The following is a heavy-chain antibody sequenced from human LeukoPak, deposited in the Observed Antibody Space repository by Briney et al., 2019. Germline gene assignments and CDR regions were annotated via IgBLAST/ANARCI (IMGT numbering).Heavy chain of an antibody. Sequence: ASVKVSCKASGYTFTSYAMHWVRQAPGQRLEWMGWINAGNGNTKYSQKSQGRVTITRDTSASTAYMELSSLRSEDTAVYYCARDLSGAGLGYCSSTSCYPSGGYYYGMDVWGQGTTVTVSS. V-gene: IGHV1-3*01. CDR1: GYTFTSYA. D-gene: IGHD2-2*01. CDR3: ARDLSGAGLGYCSSTSCYPSGGYYYGMDV. J-gene: IGHJ6*02. CDR2: INAGNGNT.